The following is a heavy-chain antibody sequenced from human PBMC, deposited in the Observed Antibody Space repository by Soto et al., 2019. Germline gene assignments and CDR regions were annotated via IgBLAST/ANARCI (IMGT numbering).Heavy chain of an antibody. CDR1: GYNFTSHY. CDR3: ARVGYSSTGTTFHYHGLDV. V-gene: IGHV1-46*01. J-gene: IGHJ6*02. CDR2: IYPRGGTT. Sequence: ASLNVSCQASGYNFTSHYMHWVRQAPGQGLESMGIIYPRGGTTIYAQKFQGRVTMTRDTSTHTFYMELSSLRSEDTAMYYCARVGYSSTGTTFHYHGLDVWGQGTTVTVSS. D-gene: IGHD3-22*01.